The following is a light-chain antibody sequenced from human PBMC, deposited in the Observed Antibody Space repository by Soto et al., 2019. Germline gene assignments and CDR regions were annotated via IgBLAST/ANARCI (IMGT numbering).Light chain of an antibody. V-gene: IGKV3-11*01. J-gene: IGKJ4*01. CDR3: QQRSDWPLT. CDR1: QSVSRY. Sequence: EIVLTQSPVTLSLSPGERATLSCRASQSVSRYLAWYQQKPGQPPRLLIYDASKRATGVPARFSGSGSVTDFTITISSLEPEDFAVYYCQQRSDWPLTFGVGTDVEI. CDR2: DAS.